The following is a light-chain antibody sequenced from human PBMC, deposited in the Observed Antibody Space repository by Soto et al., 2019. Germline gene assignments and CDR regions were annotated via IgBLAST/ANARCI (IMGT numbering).Light chain of an antibody. Sequence: EIVLTQSPATLSLSPGERATLSCRATQTIDNTLAWYQRKPGQAPRLLIYDASTRATGVPARFSGSGSGTDCTLTISSLQSEDVATYYCQQLFDSPITFGQGTRLEIK. CDR3: QQLFDSPIT. V-gene: IGKV3-15*01. CDR1: QTIDNT. CDR2: DAS. J-gene: IGKJ5*01.